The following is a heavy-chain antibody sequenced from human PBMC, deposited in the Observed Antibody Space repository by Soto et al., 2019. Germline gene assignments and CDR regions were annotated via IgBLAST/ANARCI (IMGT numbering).Heavy chain of an antibody. V-gene: IGHV3-21*01. Sequence: QLVESGGGLVKPGGSLRVSCAASRFAFSSYSMHWVRQAPMKGLEWVASINSVASYVYYADSMEGRFTISRDNAKNSVYLQMNSLRAEDTAVYYCTRDRSSFMRGRIRGPDGGLDVWGQGT. J-gene: IGHJ6*02. D-gene: IGHD3-10*01. CDR3: TRDRSSFMRGRIRGPDGGLDV. CDR2: INSVASYV. CDR1: RFAFSSYS.